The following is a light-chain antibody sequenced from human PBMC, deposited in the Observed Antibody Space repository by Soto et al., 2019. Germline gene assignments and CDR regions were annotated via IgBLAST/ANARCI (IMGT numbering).Light chain of an antibody. V-gene: IGLV2-23*01. CDR3: CSYAGSSTMI. CDR1: SSDVGSYRF. J-gene: IGLJ2*01. Sequence: QSVLTQPASVSGSPGQSITTSCTGTSSDVGSYRFVSWYQHHPGKVPKVIIYEGTKRPSGVPDRFSGSQSGNTASLTISGLQSEDEADYFCCSYAGSSTMIFGGGTKLTVL. CDR2: EGT.